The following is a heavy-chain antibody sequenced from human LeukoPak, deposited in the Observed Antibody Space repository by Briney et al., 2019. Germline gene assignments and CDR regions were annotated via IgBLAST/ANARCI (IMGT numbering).Heavy chain of an antibody. CDR2: ISGSGGST. CDR3: AKATYYYDSGGYYYVGRKTYYFDY. V-gene: IGHV3-23*01. D-gene: IGHD3-22*01. J-gene: IGHJ4*02. CDR1: GFTFSSYA. Sequence: PGGSLRLSCAASGFTFSSYAMSWVRQAPGKGLEWVSAISGSGGSTYYADSVKGRFTISRDNSKNTLYLQMNSLRAEDTAVYYCAKATYYYDSGGYYYVGRKTYYFDYWGQGTLVTVSS.